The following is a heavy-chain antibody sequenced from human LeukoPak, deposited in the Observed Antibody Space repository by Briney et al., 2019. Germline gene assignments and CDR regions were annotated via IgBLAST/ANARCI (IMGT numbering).Heavy chain of an antibody. CDR3: ASGITMVRGVIIT. CDR1: GGSISSSSYY. V-gene: IGHV4-39*07. D-gene: IGHD3-10*01. J-gene: IGHJ5*02. CDR2: IYSSGST. Sequence: PSETLSLTCTVSGGSISSSSYYWGWIRQPPGKGLEWIGGIYSSGSTYYNPSLKSRVTISVDKSKNQFSLKLSSVTASDTAVYYCASGITMVRGVIITWGQGTLVTVSS.